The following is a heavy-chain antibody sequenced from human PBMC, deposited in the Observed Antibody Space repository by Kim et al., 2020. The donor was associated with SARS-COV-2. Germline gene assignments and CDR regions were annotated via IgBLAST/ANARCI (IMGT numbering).Heavy chain of an antibody. J-gene: IGHJ5*02. V-gene: IGHV4-31*03. CDR1: GGSISSGGYY. Sequence: SETLSLTCTVSGGSISSGGYYWSWIRQHPGKGLEWIGYIHYSGRTYYNPSLKSRLTISVDASQNQFSLKLSSLTAADTAVYYCARLRDVLNWLDPWGQGTLVNVSS. CDR2: IHYSGRT. CDR3: ARLRDVLNWLDP.